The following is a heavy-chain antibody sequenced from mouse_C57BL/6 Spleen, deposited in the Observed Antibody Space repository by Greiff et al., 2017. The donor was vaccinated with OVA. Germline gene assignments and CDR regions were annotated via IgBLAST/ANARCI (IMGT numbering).Heavy chain of an antibody. V-gene: IGHV1-78*01. CDR1: GYTFTDHT. D-gene: IGHD2-1*01. Sequence: QVQLQQPGAELVKPGASVKVSCKVSGYTFTDHTIHWMKQRPEQGLEWIGYIYPRDGSTKYNEKFKGKATLTADKSSSTAYMQLSSLTYEDSAVYYCVRRGYYGNYYAMDYWGQGTSVTVSS. J-gene: IGHJ4*01. CDR3: VRRGYYGNYYAMDY. CDR2: IYPRDGST.